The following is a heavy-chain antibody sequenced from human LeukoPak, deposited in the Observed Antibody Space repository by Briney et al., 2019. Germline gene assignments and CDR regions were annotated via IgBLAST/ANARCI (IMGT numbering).Heavy chain of an antibody. V-gene: IGHV3-15*01. Sequence: GGSLRLSCAASGFTFSNAWMSWVRQAPGKGLEWVGRIKSKTDGGTTDYAAPVKGRFTISRDDSKNTLYLQMNSLKTEDTAAYYCTTGTRSSDPGYYFDYWGQGTLVTVSS. CDR1: GFTFSNAW. J-gene: IGHJ4*02. CDR3: TTGTRSSDPGYYFDY. CDR2: IKSKTDGGTT. D-gene: IGHD6-19*01.